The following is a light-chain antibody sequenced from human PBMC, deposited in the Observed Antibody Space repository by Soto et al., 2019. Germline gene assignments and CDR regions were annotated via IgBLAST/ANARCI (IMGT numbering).Light chain of an antibody. J-gene: IGKJ2*01. CDR3: HHYSRSPAYT. V-gene: IGKV3-20*01. CDR2: GAS. CDR1: QSVSNND. Sequence: EIVLTQSPDTLSLSPGERATVSCRASQSVSNNDLAWYQQGPGQAPRLVLYGASTRPTGIPDRFSGSGSVTEFTLTISALQPKDFVVYYYHHYSRSPAYTFGQGTKLDIK.